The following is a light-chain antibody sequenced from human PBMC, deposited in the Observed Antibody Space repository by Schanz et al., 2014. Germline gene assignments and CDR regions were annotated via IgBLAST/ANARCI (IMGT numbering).Light chain of an antibody. Sequence: EIVMTQSPATLSVSPGERATLSCRASLSVSSNLAWYQQKPGQAPRLLIYGASSRATVIPDRFSGSGSGTDFTLTISRLEPEDFAVYYCQQYGSSPTFGQGTKVEIK. CDR2: GAS. V-gene: IGKV3-20*01. J-gene: IGKJ1*01. CDR1: LSVSSN. CDR3: QQYGSSPT.